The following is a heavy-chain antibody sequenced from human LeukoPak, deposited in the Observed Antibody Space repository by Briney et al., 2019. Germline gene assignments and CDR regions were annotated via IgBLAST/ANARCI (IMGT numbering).Heavy chain of an antibody. Sequence: GGSLRLSCAASGFTFDNYAMNWVRQVPGKGLEWISLISWNSGTIGYADSVKGRFTISRDNAKNSLYLQMNSLRAEDTAVYYCARDGIYGMDVWGQGTTVTVSS. CDR1: GFTFDNYA. V-gene: IGHV3-9*01. J-gene: IGHJ6*02. CDR2: ISWNSGTI. CDR3: ARDGIYGMDV.